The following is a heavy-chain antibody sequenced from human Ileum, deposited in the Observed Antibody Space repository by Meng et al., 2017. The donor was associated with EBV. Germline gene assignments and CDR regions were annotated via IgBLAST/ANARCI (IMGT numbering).Heavy chain of an antibody. V-gene: IGHV4-4*02. CDR3: ASGRDYAWHS. CDR2: IYHSGST. J-gene: IGHJ4*02. CDR1: GDSISSNNW. Sequence: HVQLQESGPGLGKPSGTLSLTCAVSGDSISSNNWWSWVRQPPGKGLEWIGEIYHSGSTNYNPSFKSRVTMSVDKSKNQISLNLSSVTAADTAVYYCASGRDYAWHSWGRGTLVTVSS. D-gene: IGHD4-17*01.